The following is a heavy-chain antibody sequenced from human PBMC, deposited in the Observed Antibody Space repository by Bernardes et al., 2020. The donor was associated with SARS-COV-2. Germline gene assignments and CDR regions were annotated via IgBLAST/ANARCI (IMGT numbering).Heavy chain of an antibody. D-gene: IGHD1-26*01. Sequence: GESLKISCKASGYSFTTHWTGWVRQTPGKGLEWLGSIYPGDSDTRYSPSFQGRVTVSAEKSISTAYLQWSSLKASDTAIYYCARQSWEVTGAPEGPFDFWGQGTLVTVSS. CDR1: GYSFTTHW. J-gene: IGHJ4*02. CDR3: ARQSWEVTGAPEGPFDF. CDR2: IYPGDSDT. V-gene: IGHV5-51*01.